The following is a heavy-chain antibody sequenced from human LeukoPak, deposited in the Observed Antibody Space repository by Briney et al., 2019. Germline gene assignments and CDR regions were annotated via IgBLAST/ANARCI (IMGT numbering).Heavy chain of an antibody. Sequence: GASVKVSCKASGYTFTSYYMHWVRQAPGQGLEWMGWINPNSGGTNYAQKFQGRVTMTRDTSISTAYMELSRLRSDDTAVYYCARVREIAARHPFDYWGQGTLVTVSS. CDR1: GYTFTSYY. J-gene: IGHJ4*02. D-gene: IGHD6-6*01. V-gene: IGHV1-2*02. CDR2: INPNSGGT. CDR3: ARVREIAARHPFDY.